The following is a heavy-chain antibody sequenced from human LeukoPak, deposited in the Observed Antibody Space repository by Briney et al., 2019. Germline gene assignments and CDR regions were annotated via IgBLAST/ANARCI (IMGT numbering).Heavy chain of an antibody. CDR3: ARDKWVT. V-gene: IGHV3-23*01. Sequence: PGGSLRLSCAASGSTFSSYAMTWVRQAPGEGLEWVSAISPSGGDTYYADSVQGRFSISRDDSKNTLYLQMNSLRAEDTAVYYCARDKWVTWGQGTLVTVSS. CDR2: ISPSGGDT. CDR1: GSTFSSYA. D-gene: IGHD5-18*01. J-gene: IGHJ4*02.